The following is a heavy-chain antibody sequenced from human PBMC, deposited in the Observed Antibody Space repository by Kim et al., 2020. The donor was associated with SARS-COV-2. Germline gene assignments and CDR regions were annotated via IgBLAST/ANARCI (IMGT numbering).Heavy chain of an antibody. CDR1: GFIFSSYA. D-gene: IGHD6-19*01. Sequence: GGSLRLSCAASGFIFSSYAMTWVRQAPGKGLEWVSGISDSGANTYYADSVKGRFTISRDNSKNTLYMQMNSLRGEDTAVYYCAKFFSVEGTAVDYWGQGALVTVSS. J-gene: IGHJ4*02. CDR2: ISDSGANT. V-gene: IGHV3-23*01. CDR3: AKFFSVEGTAVDY.